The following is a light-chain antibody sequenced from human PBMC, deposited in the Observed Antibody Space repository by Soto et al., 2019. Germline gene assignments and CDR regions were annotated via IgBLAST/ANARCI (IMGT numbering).Light chain of an antibody. V-gene: IGKV1-39*01. CDR3: QQGYSSPAT. CDR1: QSIGKH. CDR2: GAS. J-gene: IGKJ5*01. Sequence: DIQMTQSPSVLCASVVDGVTISSRESQSIGKHLNWYQQKPGKAPKLLIYGASTLQSGVPSRFTGSGSGTDFTLTVNSLQAEDFATYYCQQGYSSPATFGQGTRLEIK.